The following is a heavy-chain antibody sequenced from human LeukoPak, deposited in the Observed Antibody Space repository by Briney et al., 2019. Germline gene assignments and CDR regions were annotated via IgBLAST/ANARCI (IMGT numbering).Heavy chain of an antibody. D-gene: IGHD3-22*01. CDR1: GFTVSSNY. CDR3: TTEGTTWYYDSSGYYFRSYAFDI. J-gene: IGHJ3*02. V-gene: IGHV3-15*01. CDR2: IKSKTDGGTT. Sequence: GGSLRLSCAASGFTVSSNYMNWVRQAPGKGLEWVGRIKSKTDGGTTDYAAPVKGRFTISRDDSKNTLYLQMNSLKTEDTAVYYCTTEGTTWYYDSSGYYFRSYAFDIWGQGTMVTVSS.